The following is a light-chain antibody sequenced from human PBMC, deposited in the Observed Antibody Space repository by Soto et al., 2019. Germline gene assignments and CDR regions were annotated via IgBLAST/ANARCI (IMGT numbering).Light chain of an antibody. CDR2: GAS. J-gene: IGKJ1*01. Sequence: ESVLTQSPGTLSLSPGERATLSCRASQSIDSNYLGWYQQKPGQTPRLLIYGASSRATGIPDRFSGSGSGTDFTLTISRLEPEDFAVYYCQHYGTSPGTFGQGTKVDIK. CDR3: QHYGTSPGT. V-gene: IGKV3-20*01. CDR1: QSIDSNY.